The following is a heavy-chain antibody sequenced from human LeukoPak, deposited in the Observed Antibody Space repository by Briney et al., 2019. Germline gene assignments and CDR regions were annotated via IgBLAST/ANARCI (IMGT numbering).Heavy chain of an antibody. D-gene: IGHD6-19*01. Sequence: GGSLRLSCAASGFTFSSYDMHWVRQAPGKGLEWVSAIGTAGDTYYPGSVKGRFTISRENAKNSLYLQMNSLRAGDTAVYYCARSIAVAGSAELDYWGQGTLVTVSS. V-gene: IGHV3-13*01. CDR2: IGTAGDT. J-gene: IGHJ4*02. CDR3: ARSIAVAGSAELDY. CDR1: GFTFSSYD.